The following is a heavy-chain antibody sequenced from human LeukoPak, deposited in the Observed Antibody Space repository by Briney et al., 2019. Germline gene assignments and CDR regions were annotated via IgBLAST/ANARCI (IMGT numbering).Heavy chain of an antibody. Sequence: PGGSLRLSCAASGFTFSNYWMHWVRQAPGRGPVWVSRINSDGNITTYADSVKGRFTTSRDNAKNALHLQLNTLRAEDTAVYYCARELSGSSSRHFDYWGQGNLVTVSS. CDR2: INSDGNIT. D-gene: IGHD6-13*01. CDR1: GFTFSNYW. J-gene: IGHJ4*02. CDR3: ARELSGSSSRHFDY. V-gene: IGHV3-74*01.